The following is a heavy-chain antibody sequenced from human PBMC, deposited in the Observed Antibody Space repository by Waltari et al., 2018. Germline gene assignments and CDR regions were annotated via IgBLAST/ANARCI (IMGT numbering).Heavy chain of an antibody. V-gene: IGHV4-39*01. CDR3: ETYIGASLGTAAFDV. Sequence: QLQLQESGPGLVKPSETLSLTCSVSVVSITTNRHYWGWIRQPPGQGLEWIGTISYNGATYSSPSLRSRVTIFRDTSKNQLSLKLGSVTAADTAFYYCETYIGASLGTAAFDVWGQGTMVTVSS. J-gene: IGHJ3*01. CDR1: VVSITTNRHY. CDR2: ISYNGAT. D-gene: IGHD5-12*01.